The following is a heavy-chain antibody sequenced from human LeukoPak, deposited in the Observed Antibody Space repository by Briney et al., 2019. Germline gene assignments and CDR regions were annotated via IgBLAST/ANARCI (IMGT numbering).Heavy chain of an antibody. CDR1: GYTFTSYG. D-gene: IGHD3-22*01. CDR2: ISAYNGNT. J-gene: IGHJ4*02. V-gene: IGHV1-18*01. Sequence: ASVTVSCKASGYTFTSYGISWVRQAPGQGLEWMGWISAYNGNTNYAQKLQGRVTMTTDTSTSTAYMELRSLRSDDSAVYYCARHLDYYDSSGYYDYWGQGTLVTVSS. CDR3: ARHLDYYDSSGYYDY.